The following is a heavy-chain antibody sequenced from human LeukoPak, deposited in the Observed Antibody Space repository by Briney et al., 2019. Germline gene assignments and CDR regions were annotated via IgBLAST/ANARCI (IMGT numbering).Heavy chain of an antibody. D-gene: IGHD1-26*01. V-gene: IGHV7-4-1*02. CDR1: AYTFTTYG. CDR3: ARSSGSDY. J-gene: IGHJ4*02. Sequence: ASVKVSCKSSAYTFTTYGISWVRQAPGQGLEWMGWINTNTGNPTYAQGFTGRFVFSLDTSVTTAYLQISSLKAEDTAVYYCARSSGSDYWGQGTRVTVSS. CDR2: INTNTGNP.